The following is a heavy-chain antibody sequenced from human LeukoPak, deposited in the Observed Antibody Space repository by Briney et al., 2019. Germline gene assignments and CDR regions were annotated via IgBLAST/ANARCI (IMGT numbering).Heavy chain of an antibody. CDR2: IYSGGST. D-gene: IGHD5-18*01. Sequence: GGSLRLSCAASGFTVSSNYMSWVRQAPGKGLEWVSVIYSGGSTYCADSVEGRFTISRDNSKNTLYLQMNSLRAEDTAVYYCARDEGGYSYGYNWGQGTLVTVSS. CDR3: ARDEGGYSYGYN. J-gene: IGHJ4*02. V-gene: IGHV3-53*01. CDR1: GFTVSSNY.